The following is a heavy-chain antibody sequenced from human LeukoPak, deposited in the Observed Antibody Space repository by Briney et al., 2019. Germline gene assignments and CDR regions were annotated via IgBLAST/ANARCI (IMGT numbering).Heavy chain of an antibody. CDR2: ISRSGSTI. V-gene: IGHV3-48*03. CDR1: GFTFSSYE. CDR3: ARDPWIQLWSFGH. D-gene: IGHD5-18*01. Sequence: PGGSLRLSCAASGFTFSSYEMNWARRAPGKGLEWVSCISRSGSTISYADSVKGRFTISRDNAKNSLYLQMNSLRAEDTAVYYCARDPWIQLWSFGHWGQGTLVTVSS. J-gene: IGHJ4*02.